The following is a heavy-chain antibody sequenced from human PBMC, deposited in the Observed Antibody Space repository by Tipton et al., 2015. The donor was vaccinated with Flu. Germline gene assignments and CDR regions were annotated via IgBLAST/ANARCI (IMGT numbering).Heavy chain of an antibody. J-gene: IGHJ4*02. CDR1: GFTFSSYG. CDR2: ISSDGSNK. Sequence: SLRLSCAASGFTFSSYGMHWVRRAPGKGLEWVAVISSDGSNKYYADSVKGRFTISRDNSKNTLYLQMNSLRAEDTAVYYCASGDYWGQGTLVTVSS. CDR3: ASGDY. V-gene: IGHV3-30*19.